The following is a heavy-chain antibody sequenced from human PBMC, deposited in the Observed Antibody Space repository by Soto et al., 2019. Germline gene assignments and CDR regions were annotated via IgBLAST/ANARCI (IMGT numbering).Heavy chain of an antibody. D-gene: IGHD3-16*01. V-gene: IGHV4-59*01. CDR3: ARDRASWGLFRASWFDP. Sequence: PSETLSLTCTISGGSISGYYWTWIRQSPGKGLEYIGYVYNGNTNYNPSLNSRVTISVDTSKNQFSLKLSSVTAADTAVYYCARDRASWGLFRASWFDPRGQGTLVTVSS. CDR1: GGSISGYY. CDR2: VYNGNT. J-gene: IGHJ5*02.